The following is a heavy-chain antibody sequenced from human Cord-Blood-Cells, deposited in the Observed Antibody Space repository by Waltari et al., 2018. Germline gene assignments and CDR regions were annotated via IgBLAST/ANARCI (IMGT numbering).Heavy chain of an antibody. CDR2: INHSGST. CDR3: ATFHLDY. J-gene: IGHJ4*02. V-gene: IGHV4-34*01. Sequence: QVQLQQWGAGLLKPSETLSITCAVYGGSFSGYYWSWIRQPPGKGLEWIGEINHSGSTNYNPSLKSRVTISVDTSKNQFSLKLSSVTAADTAVYYCATFHLDYWGQGTLVTVSS. CDR1: GGSFSGYY.